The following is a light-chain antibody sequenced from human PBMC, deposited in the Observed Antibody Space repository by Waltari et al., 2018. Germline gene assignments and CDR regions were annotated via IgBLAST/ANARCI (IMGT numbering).Light chain of an antibody. V-gene: IGKV3-15*01. CDR1: QSVSSN. J-gene: IGKJ2*01. CDR3: QQYNNWPPYT. Sequence: EIVMTQSPATLSVSPGDTASLSCRASQSVSSNLAWYQQKPGQAPSLLIYGAYTRATGIPARFSGSGSGTEFTLTISSLQSEDFAVYYCQQYNNWPPYTFGQGTKLEIK. CDR2: GAY.